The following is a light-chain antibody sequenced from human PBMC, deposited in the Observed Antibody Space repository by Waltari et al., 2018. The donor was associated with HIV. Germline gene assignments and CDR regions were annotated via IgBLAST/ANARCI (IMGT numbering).Light chain of an antibody. CDR3: AAWDDSLNGWV. Sequence: QSVLTQPPSASGTPGQRVTISCSGSSSNIGSHTVNWYQQLPGTAPKLLIYSNNHRPSGVPDRFSGSKSGTSASLAISGLQSEDEADYYCAAWDDSLNGWVFGGGTKLTVL. CDR1: SSNIGSHT. V-gene: IGLV1-44*01. CDR2: SNN. J-gene: IGLJ3*02.